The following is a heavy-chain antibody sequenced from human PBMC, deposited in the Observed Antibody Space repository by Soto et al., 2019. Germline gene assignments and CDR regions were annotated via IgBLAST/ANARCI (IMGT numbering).Heavy chain of an antibody. CDR1: GFTFSSHA. Sequence: EVQLLESGGGLVQPGGSLRLSCTASGFTFSSHAMSWVRQAPGKQLEWVSAISGSGGSTYYADSVKGRFTISRDNSKNTLYLQMNSLRAEDTAVYYCAKAGSSGWGYWGQGTLVTVSS. V-gene: IGHV3-23*01. CDR2: ISGSGGST. CDR3: AKAGSSGWGY. D-gene: IGHD6-19*01. J-gene: IGHJ4*02.